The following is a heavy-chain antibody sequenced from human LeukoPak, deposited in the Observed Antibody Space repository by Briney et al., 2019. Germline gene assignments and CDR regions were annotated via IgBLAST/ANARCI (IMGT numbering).Heavy chain of an antibody. V-gene: IGHV4-38-2*02. D-gene: IGHD2-8*01. CDR3: AREGGGYCTNGVCPNDY. Sequence: SETLSLTCTVSGYSISSGYYWGWIRQPPGKGLEWIGSIYHSGSTYYNPSLKSRVTISVDTSKNQFSLKLSSVTAADTAVYYCAREGGGYCTNGVCPNDYWGQGTLVTVSS. CDR1: GYSISSGYY. J-gene: IGHJ4*02. CDR2: IYHSGST.